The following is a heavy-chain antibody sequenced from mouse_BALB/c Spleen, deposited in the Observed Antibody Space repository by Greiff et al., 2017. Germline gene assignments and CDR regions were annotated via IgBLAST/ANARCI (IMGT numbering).Heavy chain of an antibody. CDR1: GYTFTSYY. D-gene: IGHD2-1*01. V-gene: IGHV1S56*01. Sequence: QVQLQQSGPELVKPGASVKMSCKASGYTFTSYYIHWVKQRPGQGLEWIGWIYPGDGSTKYNEKFKGKTTLTADKSSSTAYMLLSSLTSEDSAIYFWARRGYYGNYGYAMDYWGQGTSVTVSA. J-gene: IGHJ4*01. CDR3: ARRGYYGNYGYAMDY. CDR2: IYPGDGST.